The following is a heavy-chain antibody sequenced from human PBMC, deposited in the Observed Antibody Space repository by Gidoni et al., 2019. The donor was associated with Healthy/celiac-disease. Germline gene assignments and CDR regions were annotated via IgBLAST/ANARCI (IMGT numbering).Heavy chain of an antibody. CDR3: ARNGLKAGVY. V-gene: IGHV4-34*01. CDR1: GGSFSGYY. Sequence: QVQLQQWGAGLLKPSETLPLTCAVYGGSFSGYYWSWIRQPPGKGLEWIGEINHSGRTNYNPSLKSRVTISVDTSKNQFSLKLSSVTAADTAVYYCARNGLKAGVYWGQGTLVTVSS. CDR2: INHSGRT. J-gene: IGHJ4*02. D-gene: IGHD3-10*01.